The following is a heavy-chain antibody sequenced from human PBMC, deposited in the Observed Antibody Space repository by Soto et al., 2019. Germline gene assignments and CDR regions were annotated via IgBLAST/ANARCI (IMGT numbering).Heavy chain of an antibody. CDR3: VLHDWFDP. V-gene: IGHV3-66*01. CDR2: LYSGGST. Sequence: HPGGSLRLSCAVSGISVSNNYMSWVRQAPGKGLEWVSVLYSGGSTYYAGSVKGRFTISRDKSKNTLYLQMNSLSGEDTAMYYCVLHDWFDPWGQGTLVTVSS. J-gene: IGHJ5*02. CDR1: GISVSNNY.